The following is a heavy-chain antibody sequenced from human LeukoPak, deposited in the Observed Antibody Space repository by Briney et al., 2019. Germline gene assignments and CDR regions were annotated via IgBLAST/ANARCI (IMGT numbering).Heavy chain of an antibody. CDR1: GFTFSSYA. D-gene: IGHD3-22*01. CDR3: AKRGYYDSSGYFDY. Sequence: GGSLRFSCAASGFTFSSYAMSWARQAPGKGREWVSPISGSGGSTYYAESVTGRFTIYRENSKHTLYLQMNSLRAEDTAVYYCAKRGYYDSSGYFDYWGQGTLVTVSS. CDR2: ISGSGGST. V-gene: IGHV3-23*01. J-gene: IGHJ4*02.